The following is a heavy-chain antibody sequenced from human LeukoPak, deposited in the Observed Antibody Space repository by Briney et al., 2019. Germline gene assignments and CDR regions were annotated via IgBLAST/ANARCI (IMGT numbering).Heavy chain of an antibody. CDR3: ARDRGRYSSGWYYAYFDY. Sequence: GGSLRLSCAASGFTVSSNYMSWVRQAPGKGLEWVSVIYSGGSTYYADSVKGRFTISRDNSKNTLYLQMNSLRAEDTAVYYCARDRGRYSSGWYYAYFDYWGQGTLVIVSS. J-gene: IGHJ4*02. D-gene: IGHD6-19*01. V-gene: IGHV3-66*01. CDR2: IYSGGST. CDR1: GFTVSSNY.